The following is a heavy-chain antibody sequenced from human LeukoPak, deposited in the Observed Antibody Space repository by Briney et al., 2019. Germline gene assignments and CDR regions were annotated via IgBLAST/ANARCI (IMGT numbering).Heavy chain of an antibody. Sequence: PGRSLRLSCTVSGFTFSTYSMHWLRQAPGKGLEWVTVISDDGGRKYYTDSVKGRFTVSRDNSKNTLYLQMNSLRAEDTAVYYCARDHKLAPNNFGYWGQGTLVTVSS. D-gene: IGHD3-3*02. J-gene: IGHJ4*02. CDR2: ISDDGGRK. V-gene: IGHV3-30*04. CDR1: GFTFSTYS. CDR3: ARDHKLAPNNFGY.